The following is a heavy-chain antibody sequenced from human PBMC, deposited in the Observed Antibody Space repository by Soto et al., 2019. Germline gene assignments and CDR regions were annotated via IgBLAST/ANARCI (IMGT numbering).Heavy chain of an antibody. CDR2: IYSGGST. CDR3: ARDYYGSGSLYGMDV. V-gene: IGHV3-53*01. CDR1: GFTVSSNY. Sequence: GGSLILSCAASGFTVSSNYMSWVRQAPGKGLEWVSVIYSGGSTYYADSVKGRFTISRDNSKNTLYLQMNSLRAEDTAVYYCARDYYGSGSLYGMDVWGQGTTVTVSS. J-gene: IGHJ6*02. D-gene: IGHD3-10*01.